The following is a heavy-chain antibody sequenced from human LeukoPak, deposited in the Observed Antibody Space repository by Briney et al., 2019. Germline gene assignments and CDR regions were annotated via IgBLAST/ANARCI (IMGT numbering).Heavy chain of an antibody. CDR1: GFTFSSYG. V-gene: IGHV3-30*18. CDR2: ISYDGSNK. Sequence: GGSLRLSCAASGFTFSSYGIHWVRQAPGKGLEWVAVISYDGSNKYYADSVKGRFTISRDNSKNTVYLQMNSLRAEDTAVYYCAKISGLSGLLWFGAVDYFDYWGQGTLVTVSS. CDR3: AKISGLSGLLWFGAVDYFDY. J-gene: IGHJ4*02. D-gene: IGHD3-10*01.